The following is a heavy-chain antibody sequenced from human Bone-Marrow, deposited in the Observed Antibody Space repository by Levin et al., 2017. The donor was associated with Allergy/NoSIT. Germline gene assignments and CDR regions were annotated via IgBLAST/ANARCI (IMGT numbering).Heavy chain of an antibody. D-gene: IGHD4/OR15-4a*01. CDR2: ISGPSTYI. CDR3: ARLDGSANSCARSRGYYYFYGMDV. V-gene: IGHV3-21*01. CDR1: GFSFNTYT. J-gene: IGHJ6*02. Sequence: KSGGSLRLSCTASGFSFNTYTMNWVRQIPGQGLEWLSSISGPSTYIYYADSVKGRFTISRDNAKNSLYLQMNGLRDEDSAVYFCARLDGSANSCARSRGYYYFYGMDVWGQGTTVTVSS.